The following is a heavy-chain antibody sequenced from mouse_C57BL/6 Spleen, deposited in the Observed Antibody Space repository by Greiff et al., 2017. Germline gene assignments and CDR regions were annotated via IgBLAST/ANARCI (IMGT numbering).Heavy chain of an antibody. Sequence: VQLQQPGAELVMPGASVKLSCKASGYTFTSYWMHWVKQRPGQGLEWIGEIDPSDSFTNYNQKFKGKSPLTVDKSSSTAYMQLSSLTSEDSAVYYCARRDGYSDWYFDVWGTGTTVTVSS. V-gene: IGHV1-69*01. CDR3: ARRDGYSDWYFDV. CDR2: IDPSDSFT. CDR1: GYTFTSYW. D-gene: IGHD2-3*01. J-gene: IGHJ1*03.